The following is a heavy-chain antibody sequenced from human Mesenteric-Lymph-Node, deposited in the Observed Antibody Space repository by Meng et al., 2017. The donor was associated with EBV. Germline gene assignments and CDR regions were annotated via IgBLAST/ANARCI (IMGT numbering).Heavy chain of an antibody. Sequence: QWLVCPARALSSPAPFVACSVSNRNGWSWACPPPGTGPQGIGEICISGSYNYRPSHQNRVTIAADKSKNQFSLKLDSVTAADMAVYYCARCNSASQLWQYWFDPWGQGTLVTVSS. CDR2: ICISGSY. D-gene: IGHD2/OR15-2a*01. CDR1: ACSVSNRNG. CDR3: ARCNSASQLWQYWFDP. J-gene: IGHJ5*02. V-gene: IGHV4-4*02.